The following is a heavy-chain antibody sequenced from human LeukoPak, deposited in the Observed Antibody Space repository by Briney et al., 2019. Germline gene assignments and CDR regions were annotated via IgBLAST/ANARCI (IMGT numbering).Heavy chain of an antibody. CDR1: GFTFERYG. V-gene: IGHV3-30*18. CDR2: ISNDGSNE. CDR3: AKPHYYGSGSYDPYDC. D-gene: IGHD3-10*01. Sequence: PGGSLRLSCAASGFTFERYGTHWVRQAPGRGLEWVALISNDGSNEYFVDSVKGRFTISRENSKNTLYLQMNGLRAEDTAVYYCAKPHYYGSGSYDPYDCWGRGTLVTVSS. J-gene: IGHJ4*02.